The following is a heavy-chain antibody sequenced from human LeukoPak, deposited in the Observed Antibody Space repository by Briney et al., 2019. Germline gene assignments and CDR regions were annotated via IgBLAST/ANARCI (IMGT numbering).Heavy chain of an antibody. D-gene: IGHD3-22*01. V-gene: IGHV4-59*01. Sequence: ASETLSLTCTVSGGSISSYYWSWIRQPPGKGLEWIGYIYYSGGTNYNPSLKSRVTISVDTSKNQFSLKLSSVTAADTAVYYCARVLGGYYPLYFDYWGQGTLVTVSS. J-gene: IGHJ4*02. CDR3: ARVLGGYYPLYFDY. CDR1: GGSISSYY. CDR2: IYYSGGT.